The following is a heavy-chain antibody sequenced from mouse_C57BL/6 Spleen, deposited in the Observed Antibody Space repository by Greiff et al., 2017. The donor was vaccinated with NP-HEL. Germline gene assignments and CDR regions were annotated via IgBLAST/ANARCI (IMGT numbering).Heavy chain of an antibody. CDR2: IDPETGGT. CDR1: GYTFTDYE. D-gene: IGHD2-4*01. CDR3: AYYDYDVYAMDY. V-gene: IGHV1-15*01. Sequence: QVQLQQSGAELVRPGASVTLSCKASGYTFTDYEMHWVKQTPVPGLEWIGAIDPETGGTAYNQKFKGKAILTADKSSSTAYMELRSLTSEDSAVYFCAYYDYDVYAMDYWGQGTSVTVSS. J-gene: IGHJ4*01.